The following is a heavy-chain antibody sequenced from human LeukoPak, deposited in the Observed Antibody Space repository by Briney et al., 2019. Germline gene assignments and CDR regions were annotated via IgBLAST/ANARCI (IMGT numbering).Heavy chain of an antibody. CDR3: ARDNGSGYTRGYEHYYYYLDV. CDR1: GDSISDDY. Sequence: SETLSLTCTVSGDSISDDYYTWMRQPAGKGLEWIGRIHSGGTSNYNPSLMSRVTLSIDKSKKHISLRLTSVTAADTALYYCARDNGSGYTRGYEHYYYYLDVWGKGTTVTVSS. V-gene: IGHV4-4*07. CDR2: IHSGGTS. D-gene: IGHD2-2*01. J-gene: IGHJ6*03.